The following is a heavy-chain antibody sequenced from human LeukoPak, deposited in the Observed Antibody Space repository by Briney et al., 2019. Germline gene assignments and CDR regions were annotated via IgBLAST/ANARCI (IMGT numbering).Heavy chain of an antibody. CDR3: AKDTTMIVVVIPDY. D-gene: IGHD3-22*01. Sequence: GGSLRLSCAASGFTFSSYAMSWVRQAPGKGLEWVSAISGSGGSTYYADSVKGRFTISRDNSKNTLYLQMNSLRAEDTAVYYCAKDTTMIVVVIPDYWGQGTLVTVSS. CDR2: ISGSGGST. V-gene: IGHV3-23*01. J-gene: IGHJ4*02. CDR1: GFTFSSYA.